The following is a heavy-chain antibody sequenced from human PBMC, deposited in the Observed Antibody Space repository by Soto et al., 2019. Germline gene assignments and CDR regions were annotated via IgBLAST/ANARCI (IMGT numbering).Heavy chain of an antibody. V-gene: IGHV3-53*01. J-gene: IGHJ6*02. Sequence: GGSLRLSCAASGFTVSSNYMSWVRQAPGKGLEWVSVIYSGGSTYYADSVKGRFTISRDNSKNTLYLQMNSLRAEDTAVYYCARAQMGYDGFPDYYHSYGMDVWGQGTTVTVSS. CDR1: GFTVSSNY. CDR2: IYSGGST. CDR3: ARAQMGYDGFPDYYHSYGMDV. D-gene: IGHD5-12*01.